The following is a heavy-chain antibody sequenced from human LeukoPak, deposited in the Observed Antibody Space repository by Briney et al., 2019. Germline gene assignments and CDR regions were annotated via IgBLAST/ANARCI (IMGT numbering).Heavy chain of an antibody. CDR1: GYSFTSYW. CDR3: ARAPPYSSGWYQTPYYFDY. Sequence: GESLKISCKGSGYSFTSYWIGWVRQMPGKGLEWMGIIYPGDSDTRYSPSFQGQVTISADKSISTAYLQWSSLKASDTAIYYCARAPPYSSGWYQTPYYFDYWGQGTLVTVSS. CDR2: IYPGDSDT. J-gene: IGHJ4*02. D-gene: IGHD6-19*01. V-gene: IGHV5-51*01.